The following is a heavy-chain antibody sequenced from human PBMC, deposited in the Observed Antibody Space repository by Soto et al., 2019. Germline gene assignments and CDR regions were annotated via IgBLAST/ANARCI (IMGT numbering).Heavy chain of an antibody. CDR2: LAPLFATP. V-gene: IGHV1-69*01. J-gene: IGHJ4*02. CDR3: ARQKRDTPMVPLDD. CDR1: AGTFNRYA. D-gene: IGHD5-18*01. Sequence: QAQLVQSGAEVKNPGSSVKVSCMSSAGTFNRYAINWVRQAPGHGLEWLGGLAPLFATPNYAQKFQDRVTMAADESTNTTSMELRGLTSDDTAVYYCARQKRDTPMVPLDDWVQGTLVTVSS.